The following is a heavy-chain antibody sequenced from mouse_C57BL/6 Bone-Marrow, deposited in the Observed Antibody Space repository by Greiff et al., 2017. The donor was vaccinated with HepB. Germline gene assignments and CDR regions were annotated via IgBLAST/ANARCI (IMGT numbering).Heavy chain of an antibody. D-gene: IGHD2-4*01. CDR1: GFTFSSYA. V-gene: IGHV5-4*01. CDR2: ISDGGSYT. Sequence: EVQVVESGGGLVKPGGSLKLSCAASGFTFSSYAMSWVRQTPEKRLEWVATISDGGSYTYYPDNVKGRFTISRDNAKNNLYLQMSHLKSEDTAMYYCARAMIRAYWGQGTLVTVSA. J-gene: IGHJ3*01. CDR3: ARAMIRAY.